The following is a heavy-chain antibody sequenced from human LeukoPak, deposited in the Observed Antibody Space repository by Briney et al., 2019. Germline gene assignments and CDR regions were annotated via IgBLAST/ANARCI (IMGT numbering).Heavy chain of an antibody. D-gene: IGHD2-2*03. CDR1: GGSISSSSYY. J-gene: IGHJ4*02. CDR3: ARHCGHCSSYYFDY. V-gene: IGHV4-39*01. CDR2: FYYSGST. Sequence: PSETLSLTCTVSGGSISSSSYYWGWIRQPPGKGLEWFGRFYYSGSTYYNPSLKSRVIISVDTSKNQFSLKLSSVTAADTAVYYCARHCGHCSSYYFDYWGQGTLVTVSS.